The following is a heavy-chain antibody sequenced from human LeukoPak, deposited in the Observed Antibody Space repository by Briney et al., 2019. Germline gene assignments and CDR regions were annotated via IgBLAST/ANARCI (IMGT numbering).Heavy chain of an antibody. Sequence: GASVKVSCKASGYTFTSYDINWVRQATGQGLEWMGWMNPNSGNTGYAQKFQGRVTMTRNTSISTAYMELSRRRSDDTAVYYCARAGHYDFWSGFRTRLYWFDPWGQGTLVTVSS. CDR3: ARAGHYDFWSGFRTRLYWFDP. CDR1: GYTFTSYD. CDR2: MNPNSGNT. D-gene: IGHD3-3*01. V-gene: IGHV1-8*01. J-gene: IGHJ5*02.